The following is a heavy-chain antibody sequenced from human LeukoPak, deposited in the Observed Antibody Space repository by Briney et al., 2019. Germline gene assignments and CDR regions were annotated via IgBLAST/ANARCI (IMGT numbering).Heavy chain of an antibody. Sequence: SETLSLTCAVYGGSFSGYYWSWIRQPPGKGLEWIVEINHSGSTNYNPSLKSRVTISVDTSKNQFSLKLSSVTAADTAVYYCARVSCSSTSCYPYYYYGMDVWGQGTTVTVSS. CDR3: ARVSCSSTSCYPYYYYGMDV. CDR2: INHSGST. CDR1: GGSFSGYY. D-gene: IGHD2-2*01. J-gene: IGHJ6*02. V-gene: IGHV4-34*01.